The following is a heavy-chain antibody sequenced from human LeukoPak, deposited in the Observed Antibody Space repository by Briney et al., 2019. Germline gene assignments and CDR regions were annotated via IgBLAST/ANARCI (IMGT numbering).Heavy chain of an antibody. CDR3: ARRRFVRGPDVVNPFDY. D-gene: IGHD2-8*01. V-gene: IGHV4-59*08. J-gene: IGHJ4*02. Sequence: SETLSLTCTVSGGSISSYYWSWIRQPPGKGLEWIGYIYYSGSTYYNPSLKSRVTISVDTSKNQFSLKLSSVTAADTAVYYCARRRFVRGPDVVNPFDYWGQGTLVTVSS. CDR2: IYYSGST. CDR1: GGSISSYY.